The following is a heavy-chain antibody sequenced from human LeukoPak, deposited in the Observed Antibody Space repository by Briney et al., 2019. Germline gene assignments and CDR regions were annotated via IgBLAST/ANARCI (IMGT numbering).Heavy chain of an antibody. CDR2: IKQDGSEK. J-gene: IGHJ4*02. D-gene: IGHD5-24*01. Sequence: GGSLRLSCATPGFTFSTYWMSWVRQAPGKGLEWVANIKQDGSEKHYVDSVKGRFTISRDNAKNSLYLQMNSLRAEDTAVYYCANGDGFDYWGQGTLVTVSS. V-gene: IGHV3-7*01. CDR1: GFTFSTYW. CDR3: ANGDGFDY.